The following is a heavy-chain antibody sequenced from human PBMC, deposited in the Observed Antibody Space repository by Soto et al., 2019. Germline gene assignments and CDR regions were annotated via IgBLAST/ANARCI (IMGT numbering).Heavy chain of an antibody. Sequence: ASMRDSFRAVGYTFTRCAMHLGRKTPGQRLERMGWINAGNGNTKYSQKFQGGVTITRNPSASTAYMELSSLRSEDTAVYYGASYGIAGAGTPVNGMDVWGQGTTVTVSS. V-gene: IGHV1-3*01. J-gene: IGHJ6*02. CDR2: INAGNGNT. D-gene: IGHD6-19*01. CDR3: ASYGIAGAGTPVNGMDV. CDR1: GYTFTRCA.